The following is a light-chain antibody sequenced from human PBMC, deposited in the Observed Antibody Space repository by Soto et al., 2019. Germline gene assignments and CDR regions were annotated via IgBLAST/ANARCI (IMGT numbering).Light chain of an antibody. J-gene: IGLJ1*01. Sequence: QSALTQPASVSGSPGQSITITCTGSNNDIGADKFVSWYRQHPGEAPKLLIFDVSNRPSGVSHRFSGSKSGNTAFLTISRLQAEDESDYYCTSFTTNLSFVFGTGTKLTVL. CDR1: NNDIGADKF. CDR3: TSFTTNLSFV. CDR2: DVS. V-gene: IGLV2-14*03.